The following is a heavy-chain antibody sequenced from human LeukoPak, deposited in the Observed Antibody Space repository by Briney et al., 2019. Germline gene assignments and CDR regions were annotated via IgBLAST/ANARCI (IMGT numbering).Heavy chain of an antibody. CDR1: GLTFSSYA. CDR2: ISCDGSNK. D-gene: IGHD4-11*01. J-gene: IGHJ1*01. Sequence: GGSLRLSCAASGLTFSSYAMHWVRQAPGEGLEWVAVISCDGSNKYYADSVKGRFTISTDNSKNTLYLQMNSLRAEETAVYSCTRDCCVSNYLFVDCGQGTLATVSS. V-gene: IGHV3-30-3*01. CDR3: TRDCCVSNYLFVD.